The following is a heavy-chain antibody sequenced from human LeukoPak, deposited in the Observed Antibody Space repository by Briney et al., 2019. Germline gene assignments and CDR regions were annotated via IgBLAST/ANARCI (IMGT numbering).Heavy chain of an antibody. Sequence: PSETLSLTCTVSGGPVRSHYWSWIRQPPGNGLGWIGYIYYSGITNYNPSLKSRVTISVDTSKNQLSLKVRSVTTADTAVYYCARDGNGDYDDAFDIWGQGTMVTVYS. CDR3: ARDGNGDYDDAFDI. J-gene: IGHJ3*02. CDR2: IYYSGIT. CDR1: GGPVRSHY. D-gene: IGHD4-17*01. V-gene: IGHV4-59*02.